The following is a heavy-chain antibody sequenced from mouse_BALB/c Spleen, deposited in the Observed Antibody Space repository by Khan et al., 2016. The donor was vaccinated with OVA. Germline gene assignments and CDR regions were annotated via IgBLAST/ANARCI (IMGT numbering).Heavy chain of an antibody. Sequence: EVQLQESGPGLAKPSQSLSLTCTVTGYSITSDYAWNWIRQFPGNKLEWMGYISYSGSTSYNPSLKSRISITRDTSKNQYFLQLNSVTTEATATSYCARSLIANWGQGTTLTVSS. V-gene: IGHV3-2*02. J-gene: IGHJ2*01. CDR1: GYSITSDYA. CDR3: ARSLIAN. CDR2: ISYSGST.